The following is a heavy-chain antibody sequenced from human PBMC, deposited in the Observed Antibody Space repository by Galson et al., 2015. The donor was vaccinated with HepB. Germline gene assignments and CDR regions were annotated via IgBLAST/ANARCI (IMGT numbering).Heavy chain of an antibody. V-gene: IGHV1-69*13. D-gene: IGHD3-9*01. CDR3: ARDFGDILTGYGFDP. CDR2: IIPIFGTA. J-gene: IGHJ5*02. Sequence: SVKVSCKASGGTFSSYAISWVRQAPGQGLEWMGGIIPIFGTANYAQKFQGRVTITADESTSTAYMELSSLRSEDTAVYYCARDFGDILTGYGFDPWGQGTLVTVSS. CDR1: GGTFSSYA.